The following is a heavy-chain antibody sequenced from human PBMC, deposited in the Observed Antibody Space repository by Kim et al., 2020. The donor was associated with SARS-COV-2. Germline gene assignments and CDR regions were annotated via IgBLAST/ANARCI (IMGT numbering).Heavy chain of an antibody. D-gene: IGHD3-22*01. CDR1: GYSFTSYW. CDR3: ARLSSSSGYLPRWFDP. J-gene: IGHJ5*02. Sequence: GESLKISCKGSGYSFTSYWIGWVRQMPGKGLEWMGIIYPGDSDTRYSPSFQGQVTISADKSISTAYLQWSSLKASDTAMYYCARLSSSSGYLPRWFDPWGQGTLVTVSS. V-gene: IGHV5-51*01. CDR2: IYPGDSDT.